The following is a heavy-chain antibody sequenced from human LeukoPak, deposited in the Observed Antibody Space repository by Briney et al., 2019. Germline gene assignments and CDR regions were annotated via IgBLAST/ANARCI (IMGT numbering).Heavy chain of an antibody. Sequence: PSQTLSLTCTLSGGSISLGSFYWTWIRQPAGKGLEWIGFAYTRGTTNYNPSIKSRVTMSLDTSKNQLSLNLNSVTAADTAVYYCARASGRFTTDWAPWMGFDLWGQGTLVAVYS. CDR2: AYTRGTT. D-gene: IGHD3-9*01. J-gene: IGHJ4*02. V-gene: IGHV4-61*02. CDR1: GGSISLGSFY. CDR3: ARASGRFTTDWAPWMGFDL.